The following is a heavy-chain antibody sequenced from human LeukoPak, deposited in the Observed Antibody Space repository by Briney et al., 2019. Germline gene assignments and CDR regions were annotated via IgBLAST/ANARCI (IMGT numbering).Heavy chain of an antibody. CDR1: GGSISSGGYY. CDR2: IYYSGST. D-gene: IGHD4/OR15-4a*01. CDR3: VRHDGRGGATMGAFDS. J-gene: IGHJ5*01. V-gene: IGHV4-31*03. Sequence: SQTLSLTCTVSGGSISSGGYYWSWIRQHPGKGLEWIRYIYYSGSTYYNPSLKSRVTISVDTSKNQFSLKLSSVTAADTAVYYCVRHDGRGGATMGAFDSWGQGSLVTVSS.